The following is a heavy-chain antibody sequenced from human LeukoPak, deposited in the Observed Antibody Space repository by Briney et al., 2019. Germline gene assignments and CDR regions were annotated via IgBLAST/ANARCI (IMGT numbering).Heavy chain of an antibody. J-gene: IGHJ4*02. D-gene: IGHD3-10*01. CDR2: IDHSGST. Sequence: SETLSLTCTVSGYSISSGYYWGWIRQPPGKGLEWTGSIDHSGSTYYNPSLKSRVTISLDTSKNQFSLKLISVTAADTALYYCAREGPHGSGIYYNPLDYWGQGALVIVSS. CDR3: AREGPHGSGIYYNPLDY. CDR1: GYSISSGYY. V-gene: IGHV4-38-2*02.